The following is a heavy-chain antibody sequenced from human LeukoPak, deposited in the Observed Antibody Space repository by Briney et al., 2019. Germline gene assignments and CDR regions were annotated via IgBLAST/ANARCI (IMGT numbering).Heavy chain of an antibody. CDR3: ARVGFCSGGLCPYYFDY. Sequence: GASVKVSCKASGYTFTGYYMHWVRQAPGQGLGWMGWINPNSGGTSFAQKFQGRVTMTRDTSISTAYMELSRLRSDDTAVYYCARVGFCSGGLCPYYFDYWGQGTLVTVSS. J-gene: IGHJ4*02. V-gene: IGHV1-2*02. D-gene: IGHD2-15*01. CDR1: GYTFTGYY. CDR2: INPNSGGT.